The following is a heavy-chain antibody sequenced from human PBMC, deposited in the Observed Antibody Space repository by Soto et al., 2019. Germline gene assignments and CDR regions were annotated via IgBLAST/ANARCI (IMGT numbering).Heavy chain of an antibody. V-gene: IGHV4-39*01. J-gene: IGHJ6*03. CDR1: GGSISSSSYY. CDR3: VRHVSNHGDYEAAYYYYMDV. Sequence: SETLSLTCTVSGGSISSSSYYWGWIRQPPGKGLEWIGSIYYSGSTYYNPSLKSRVTISVDTSKNQFSLKLSSVTAADTAVYYCVRHVSNHGDYEAAYYYYMDVWGKGTTVTVSS. D-gene: IGHD4-17*01. CDR2: IYYSGST.